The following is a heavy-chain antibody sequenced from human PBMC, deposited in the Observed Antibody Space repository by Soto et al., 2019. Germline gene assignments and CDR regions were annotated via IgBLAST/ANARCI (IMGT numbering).Heavy chain of an antibody. CDR2: IYTTGSA. J-gene: IGHJ5*02. V-gene: IGHV4-4*07. CDR1: GVSIKTYY. Sequence: QVQLQESGPGLVKPSETLSLTCAVSGVSIKTYYWSWIRKPAGKGLEWSGRIYTTGSANHNPSLKSRVTMSVGTSKNQVSLKLISVTAADAGVYYCARDDYYDSNNWFDPWGQGILVTVSS. CDR3: ARDDYYDSNNWFDP. D-gene: IGHD3-9*01.